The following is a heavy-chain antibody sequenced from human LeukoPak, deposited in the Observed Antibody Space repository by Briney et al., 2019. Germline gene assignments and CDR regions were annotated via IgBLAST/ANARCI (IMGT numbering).Heavy chain of an antibody. V-gene: IGHV4-4*07. CDR3: ARSGGDFWSGSFGYLDY. CDR2: IYITVST. J-gene: IGHJ4*02. D-gene: IGHD3-3*01. Sequence: SETLSLTCTVSGGSISIYYWSWFRQPAGMGLEWIGRIYITVSTNYNRSLESRVTMSVDTSKSQFSMRLSSVTAADTAVYYCARSGGDFWSGSFGYLDYWGQGTLVSVSS. CDR1: GGSISIYY.